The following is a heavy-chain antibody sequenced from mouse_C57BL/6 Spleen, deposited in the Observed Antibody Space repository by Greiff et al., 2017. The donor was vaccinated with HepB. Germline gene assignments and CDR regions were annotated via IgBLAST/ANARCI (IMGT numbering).Heavy chain of an antibody. D-gene: IGHD1-1*01. V-gene: IGHV1-80*01. CDR1: GYAFSSYW. J-gene: IGHJ3*01. CDR3: AIRDYYGRSPLAY. Sequence: QLQQSGAELVKPGASVKISCKASGYAFSSYWMNWVKQRPGKGLEWIGQIYPGDGDTNYNGKFKGKATLTADKSSSTAYMQLSSLTSEDAAVYFCAIRDYYGRSPLAYWGQGTLVTVSA. CDR2: IYPGDGDT.